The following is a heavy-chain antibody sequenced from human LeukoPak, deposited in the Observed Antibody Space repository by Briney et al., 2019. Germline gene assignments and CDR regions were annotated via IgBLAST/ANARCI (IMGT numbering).Heavy chain of an antibody. CDR3: AREGYHYDSSGYYYGDAFDI. J-gene: IGHJ3*02. CDR1: GFTFSSYW. V-gene: IGHV3-7*01. CDR2: IKQDGSEK. D-gene: IGHD3-22*01. Sequence: PGGSLRLSCAASGFTFSSYWMSWVRQAPGKGLEWVANIKQDGSEKYYVDSVKGRFTISRDNAKNSLYLQMNSLRAEDTAVYYCAREGYHYDSSGYYYGDAFDIWGQGTMVTVSS.